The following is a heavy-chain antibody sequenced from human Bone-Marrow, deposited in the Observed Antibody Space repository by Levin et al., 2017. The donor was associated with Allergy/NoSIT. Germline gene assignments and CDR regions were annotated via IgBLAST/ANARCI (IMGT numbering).Heavy chain of an antibody. CDR3: AKERYDRSGRHFDY. D-gene: IGHD3-22*01. V-gene: IGHV3-9*01. CDR2: ISWNSGNI. Sequence: HPGGSLRLSCATSGFTFDDHTMHWVRQAPGKGLEWVARISWNSGNIGYADSVKGRFTISRDNTKSSLYLQLDSLTTEDSALYYCAKERYDRSGRHFDYWGQGTLVTVSS. CDR1: GFTFDDHT. J-gene: IGHJ4*02.